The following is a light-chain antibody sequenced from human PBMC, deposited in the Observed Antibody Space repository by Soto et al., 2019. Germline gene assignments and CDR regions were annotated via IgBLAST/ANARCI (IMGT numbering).Light chain of an antibody. J-gene: IGKJ1*01. CDR1: QSISSY. CDR3: QQSYSTPRRLT. Sequence: DIQMTQSPSSLSASVGDRVTITCRASQSISSYLNWYQQKPGKAPKLLIYAASSLQSGVPSRFSGSGSGTDFTLTISSLQPEDFATYYCQQSYSTPRRLTFGQGTKVEIK. V-gene: IGKV1-39*01. CDR2: AAS.